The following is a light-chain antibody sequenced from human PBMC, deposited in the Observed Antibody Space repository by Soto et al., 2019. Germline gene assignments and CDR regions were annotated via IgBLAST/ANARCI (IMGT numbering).Light chain of an antibody. V-gene: IGLV1-40*01. CDR3: ATWDDSLNGPV. CDR2: SDN. CDR1: WSNFGAGYD. Sequence: QSVLTQPASVSGAPGQRVTISCTGSWSNFGAGYDVHWYQQLPGAAPKLIIYSDNQRPSGVPARFSVSKSGTSASLAVSGLQSEDEAEYSCATWDDSLNGPVLGGGTKLTVL. J-gene: IGLJ3*02.